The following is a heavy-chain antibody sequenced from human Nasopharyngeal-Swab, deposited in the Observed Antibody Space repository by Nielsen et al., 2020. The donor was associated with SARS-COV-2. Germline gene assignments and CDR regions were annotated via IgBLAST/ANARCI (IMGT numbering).Heavy chain of an antibody. V-gene: IGHV4-30-2*01. D-gene: IGHD3-10*01. CDR1: GGSISSGGYS. Sequence: LRLSCAVSGGSISSGGYSWSWIRQPPGKGLEWIGYIYHSGSTYYNPSLKSRVTISVDRSKNQFSLKLSSVTAADTAVYYCARDTSMVRGVIITGDDYWGQGTLVTVSS. J-gene: IGHJ4*02. CDR2: IYHSGST. CDR3: ARDTSMVRGVIITGDDY.